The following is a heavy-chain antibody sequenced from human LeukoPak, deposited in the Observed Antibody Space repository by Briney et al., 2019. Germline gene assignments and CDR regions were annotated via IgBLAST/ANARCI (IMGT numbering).Heavy chain of an antibody. D-gene: IGHD2-15*01. Sequence: GESLMISCKGSGYSFTSYWISWVRQMPGKGLEWMGRTDPSDSYTNYSPSFQGHVTISADKSISTAYLQCSSLKASDTAMYYCARHGAAFGNWFDPWGQGTLVTVSS. CDR2: TDPSDSYT. J-gene: IGHJ5*02. CDR1: GYSFTSYW. CDR3: ARHGAAFGNWFDP. V-gene: IGHV5-10-1*01.